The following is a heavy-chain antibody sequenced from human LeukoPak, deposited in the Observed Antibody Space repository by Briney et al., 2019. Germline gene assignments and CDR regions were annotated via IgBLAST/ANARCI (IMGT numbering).Heavy chain of an antibody. CDR2: IYSGGST. Sequence: PGGFLRLSCAASGFTVSSNYMSWVRQAPGKGLEWVSVIYSGGSTYYADSVKGRFTISRDNSKNTLYLQMNSLRAEDTAVYYCARGRDSSGYSPFDYWGQGTLVTVSS. D-gene: IGHD3-22*01. J-gene: IGHJ4*02. CDR1: GFTVSSNY. CDR3: ARGRDSSGYSPFDY. V-gene: IGHV3-53*01.